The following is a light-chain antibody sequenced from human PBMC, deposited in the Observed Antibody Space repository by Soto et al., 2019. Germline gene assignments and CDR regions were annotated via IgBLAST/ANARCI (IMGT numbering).Light chain of an antibody. V-gene: IGKV3-11*01. J-gene: IGKJ2*01. CDR2: DAS. Sequence: EIVLTQSPATLPLSQGERVTLSCRASESVGTCLAWYQPRPGQAPSLLIYDASKRAAGVPARFSGSGSGTDFTLTISSLEPEDFAVYYCQQCSNWPPYTFGQGTKVEMK. CDR1: ESVGTC. CDR3: QQCSNWPPYT.